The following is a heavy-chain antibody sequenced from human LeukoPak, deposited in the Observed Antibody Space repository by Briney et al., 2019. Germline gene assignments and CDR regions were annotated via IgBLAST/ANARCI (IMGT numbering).Heavy chain of an antibody. CDR2: INPSGGST. CDR3: ARDPARELQGSFDY. CDR1: GYTFTRYY. Sequence: ASVKASCKASGYTFTRYYMHWVRQAPGQGLEWMGIINPSGGSTSYAKKFQGRVTMTRDTYTSTVYMELRSLRSEDTAVYYCARDPARELQGSFDYWGQGTLVTVSS. D-gene: IGHD1-26*01. V-gene: IGHV1-46*01. J-gene: IGHJ4*02.